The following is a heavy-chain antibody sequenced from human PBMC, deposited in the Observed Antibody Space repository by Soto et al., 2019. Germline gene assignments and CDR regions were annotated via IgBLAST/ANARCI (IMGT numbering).Heavy chain of an antibody. CDR3: GGEGRGSGLAGSFDI. V-gene: IGHV3-23*01. Sequence: EVQLLESGGGLVQSGGSLRLSCAASGFTFSNYVMTWVRQAPGKGLEWVSTIGAITSNTHYADSVKGRFSISRDNSKNTLYLRLNGAKAEDTAIYYGGGEGRGSGLAGSFDIWGQGTMVSVSS. CDR1: GFTFSNYV. CDR2: IGAITSNT. J-gene: IGHJ3*02. D-gene: IGHD6-19*01.